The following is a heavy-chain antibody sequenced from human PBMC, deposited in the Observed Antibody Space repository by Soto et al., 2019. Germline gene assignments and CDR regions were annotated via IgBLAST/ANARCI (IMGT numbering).Heavy chain of an antibody. V-gene: IGHV3-48*03. CDR3: ATKDTSGYYYAVDF. J-gene: IGHJ4*02. D-gene: IGHD3-22*01. CDR2: ISSSGSTI. CDR1: GFTFGSYE. Sequence: PGGSLRLSCVASGFTFGSYEMSWFRQAPGEGLEWVSYISSSGSTIYYADSVKGRFTISRDNAKNSLYLQMSSLRAKDTAVYYCATKDTSGYYYAVDFWGQGTLVTVSS.